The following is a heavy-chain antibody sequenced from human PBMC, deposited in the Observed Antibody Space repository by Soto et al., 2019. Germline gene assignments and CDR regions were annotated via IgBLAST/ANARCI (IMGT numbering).Heavy chain of an antibody. D-gene: IGHD3-22*01. CDR2: IWADGTTK. J-gene: IGHJ4*02. CDR1: GFDFSKFG. CDR3: ARERVYDDNYDSFDY. Sequence: QVQLVQSGGGVVQPGRSLRLPCAASGFDFSKFGFQWVRQAPGKGLEWVAVIWADGTTKYYAESVKGRFTISRDNSRNTLYLQMSGLRAEDTAVYFCARERVYDDNYDSFDYWGQGALVNVSS. V-gene: IGHV3-33*01.